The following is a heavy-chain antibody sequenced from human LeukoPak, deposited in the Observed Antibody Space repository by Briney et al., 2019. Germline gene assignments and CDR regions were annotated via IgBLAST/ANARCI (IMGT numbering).Heavy chain of an antibody. V-gene: IGHV3-7*05. D-gene: IGHD6-13*01. CDR3: ARDWGAAGLWDY. CDR1: GFTFSNYW. CDR2: IKEDGSEK. Sequence: GGSLRLSCASSGFTFSNYWMSWVRQAPGKGLEWVANIKEDGSEKDYVDSVEGRFTISGDNAKNSLYLQMNSLRAEDTAIYYCARDWGAAGLWDYWGQGALVTVSS. J-gene: IGHJ4*02.